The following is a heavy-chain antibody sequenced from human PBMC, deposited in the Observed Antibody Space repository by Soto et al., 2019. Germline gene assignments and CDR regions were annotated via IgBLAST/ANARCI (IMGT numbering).Heavy chain of an antibody. V-gene: IGHV3-30*18. Sequence: QVQLVESGGGVVQPGRSLRLSCAASGFTFSSYGMHWVRQAPGKGLEWVAVISYDGSNKYYADSVKGRFTISRDNSKNTLYLQMNSLKAEDTAVYYWAKDSRIVVVTAPYDYLGQGTLVTVSS. J-gene: IGHJ4*02. CDR3: AKDSRIVVVTAPYDY. CDR2: ISYDGSNK. D-gene: IGHD2-21*02. CDR1: GFTFSSYG.